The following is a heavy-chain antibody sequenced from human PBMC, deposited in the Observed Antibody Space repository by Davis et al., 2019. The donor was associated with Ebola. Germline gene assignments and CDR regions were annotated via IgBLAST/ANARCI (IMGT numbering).Heavy chain of an antibody. CDR3: ARAGLGGYSNAWYASYYYGMDV. J-gene: IGHJ6*02. CDR2: IDRDGGAK. V-gene: IGHV3-7*04. D-gene: IGHD6-13*01. CDR1: GFTFSSYA. Sequence: GESLKISCAASGFTFSSYAMHWVRQAPGKGLEWVANIDRDGGAKYYVDSVKGRFTISRDNGKNSLYLQMNSLRADDTAVYYCARAGLGGYSNAWYASYYYGMDVWGLGTTVTVSS.